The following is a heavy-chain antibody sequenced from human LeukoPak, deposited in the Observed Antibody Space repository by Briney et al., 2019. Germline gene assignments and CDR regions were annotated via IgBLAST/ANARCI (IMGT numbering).Heavy chain of an antibody. Sequence: ASVKVSCKASGYTFTGYYMHWVRQAPGQGLEWMGWINPNSGGTNYAQKFQGRVTMTRDASISTAYMELSRLRSDDTAVYYCARGASGVYTVTTSWFDPWGQGTLVTVSS. V-gene: IGHV1-2*02. D-gene: IGHD4-17*01. CDR3: ARGASGVYTVTTSWFDP. CDR2: INPNSGGT. CDR1: GYTFTGYY. J-gene: IGHJ5*02.